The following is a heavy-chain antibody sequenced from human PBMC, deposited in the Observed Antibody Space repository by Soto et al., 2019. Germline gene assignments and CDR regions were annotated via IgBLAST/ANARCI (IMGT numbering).Heavy chain of an antibody. CDR3: AREGFDYGDYGNYYYYYMDV. Sequence: PGGSLRLSCAASGFTFSSYSMNWVRQAPGKGLEWVSYISSSSSTIYYADSVKGRFTISRDNAKNSLYLQMNSLRAEDTAVYYCAREGFDYGDYGNYYYYYMDVCGKGTTVTVSS. D-gene: IGHD4-17*01. CDR1: GFTFSSYS. J-gene: IGHJ6*03. V-gene: IGHV3-48*01. CDR2: ISSSSSTI.